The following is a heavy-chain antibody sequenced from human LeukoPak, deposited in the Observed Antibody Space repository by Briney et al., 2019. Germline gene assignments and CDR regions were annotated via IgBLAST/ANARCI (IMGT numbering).Heavy chain of an antibody. Sequence: PSETLSLTCAVYGGSFSGYYWSWIRQPPGKGLEWIGEINHSGSTNYNPSLKSRVTISVDTSKNQFSLKLSSVTAADTAVYYCARGELLLWFGGAYYFDYWGQGTLVTVSS. CDR1: GGSFSGYY. V-gene: IGHV4-34*01. CDR3: ARGELLLWFGGAYYFDY. CDR2: INHSGST. D-gene: IGHD3-10*01. J-gene: IGHJ4*02.